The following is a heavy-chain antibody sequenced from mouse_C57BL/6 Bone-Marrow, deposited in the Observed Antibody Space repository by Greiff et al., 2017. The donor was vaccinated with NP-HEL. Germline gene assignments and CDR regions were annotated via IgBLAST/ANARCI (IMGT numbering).Heavy chain of an antibody. Sequence: QVQLQQPGAELVKPGASVKLSCKASGYTFTSYWMHWVKQRPGQGLEWIGMIHPNSGSTNYNEKFKSKATLTVDKSSSTAYMQLSSLTSEDSAVYYWARPGEYYSNFDYCDYGGQGTTPTVSA. J-gene: IGHJ2*01. CDR2: IHPNSGST. D-gene: IGHD2-5*01. CDR3: ARPGEYYSNFDYCDY. CDR1: GYTFTSYW. V-gene: IGHV1-64*01.